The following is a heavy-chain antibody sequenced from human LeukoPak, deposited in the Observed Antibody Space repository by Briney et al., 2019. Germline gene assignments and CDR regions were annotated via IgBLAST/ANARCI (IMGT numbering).Heavy chain of an antibody. V-gene: IGHV3-21*01. CDR2: ISSSSSSYI. Sequence: GGSLRLSCAASGFTFSSYSMNWVRQAPGKGLEWVSSISSSSSSYIYYADSVKGRFTISRDNAKNSLYLQMNSLRAEDTAVYYCARERGARTLAYCGGDCYSEIYYYYGMDVWGQGTTVTVSS. J-gene: IGHJ6*02. CDR3: ARERGARTLAYCGGDCYSEIYYYYGMDV. D-gene: IGHD2-21*02. CDR1: GFTFSSYS.